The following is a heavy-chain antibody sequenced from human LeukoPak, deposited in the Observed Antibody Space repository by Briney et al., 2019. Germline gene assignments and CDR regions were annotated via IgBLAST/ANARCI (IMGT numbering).Heavy chain of an antibody. V-gene: IGHV3-21*01. CDR3: ARELLGGDCYTD. CDR2: ISSSSYI. J-gene: IGHJ4*02. D-gene: IGHD2-21*02. CDR1: GFTFSSYS. Sequence: GGSLRLSCATSGFTFSSYSMNWVRQAPGKGLEWVSSISSSSYIYYADSVKGRFTISRDNAKNSLYLQMNSLRAEDTAVYYCARELLGGDCYTDWGQGTLVTVSS.